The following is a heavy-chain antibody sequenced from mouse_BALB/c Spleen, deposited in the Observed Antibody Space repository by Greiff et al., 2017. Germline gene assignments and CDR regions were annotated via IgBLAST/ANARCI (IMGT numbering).Heavy chain of an antibody. D-gene: IGHD4-1*01. CDR3: TANWDFDY. CDR2: IRLKSDNYAT. CDR1: GFTFSSYW. V-gene: IGHV6-3*01. Sequence: EVKLVDSGGGLVQPGGSMKLSCVASGFTFSSYWMSWVRQSPEKGLEWVAEIRLKSDNYATHYAESVKGKFTISRDDSKSRLYLQMNSLRAEDTGIYYCTANWDFDYWGQGTTLTVSS. J-gene: IGHJ2*01.